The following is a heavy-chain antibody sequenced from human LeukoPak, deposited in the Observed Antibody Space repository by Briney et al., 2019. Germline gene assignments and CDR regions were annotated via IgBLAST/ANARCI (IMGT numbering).Heavy chain of an antibody. Sequence: SETLSLTCTVSGGSVSSSDYYWGWIRQPPGKGLEWIGSINYSGNTYYNPSLKNRVTISVDTSKNQFSLKLSSVTAADTAVYYCARSSSWGYSYFDLWGRGTLVTVSS. CDR2: INYSGNT. CDR1: GGSVSSSDYY. D-gene: IGHD7-27*01. J-gene: IGHJ2*01. CDR3: ARSSSWGYSYFDL. V-gene: IGHV4-39*01.